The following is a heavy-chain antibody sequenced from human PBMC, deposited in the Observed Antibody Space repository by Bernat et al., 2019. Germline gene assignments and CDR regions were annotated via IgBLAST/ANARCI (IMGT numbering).Heavy chain of an antibody. CDR2: ISYDGSNK. D-gene: IGHD3-10*01. V-gene: IGHV3-30*01. J-gene: IGHJ4*02. CDR1: GFTFSSYA. CDR3: ATMVQGGY. Sequence: VQLVESGGGLVQPGGSLRLSCAASGFTFSSYAMHWVRQAPGKGLEWVAVISYDGSNKYYADSVKGRFTISRDNSKNTLYLQMNSLRAEDTAVYYCATMVQGGYWGQGTLVTVSS.